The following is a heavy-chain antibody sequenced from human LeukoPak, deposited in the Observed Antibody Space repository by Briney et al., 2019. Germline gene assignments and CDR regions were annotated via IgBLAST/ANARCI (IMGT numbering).Heavy chain of an antibody. Sequence: TSETLSLTCSVSGASITSNYWSWIRQPPGKGLEWIGYIHSTGSIKYNPSLKSRATISLDTPKNQFSLKLRSVIAADMAIYYCVRHNSDWYVEYWGRGTLVTVSS. CDR1: GASITSNY. D-gene: IGHD3-9*01. V-gene: IGHV4-59*08. CDR2: IHSTGSI. J-gene: IGHJ4*02. CDR3: VRHNSDWYVEY.